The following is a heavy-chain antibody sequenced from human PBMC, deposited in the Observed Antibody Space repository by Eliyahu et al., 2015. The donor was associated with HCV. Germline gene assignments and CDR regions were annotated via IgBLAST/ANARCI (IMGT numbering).Heavy chain of an antibody. Sequence: ELQLVESGGGWVQPGGSLRLSCAASGFTFSRYDMHWVRQVPGKGLEWISAIGIGGDTYYPASVKGRFTIPRENAKNSLYLQMNSLRPGDTAVYYCATGPPGEGAFDNWGQGTMVTVSS. V-gene: IGHV3-13*01. D-gene: IGHD3-16*01. CDR1: GFTFSRYD. J-gene: IGHJ3*02. CDR3: ATGPPGEGAFDN. CDR2: IGIGGDT.